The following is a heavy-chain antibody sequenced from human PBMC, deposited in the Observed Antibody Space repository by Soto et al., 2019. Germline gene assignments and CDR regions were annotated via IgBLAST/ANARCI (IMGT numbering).Heavy chain of an antibody. Sequence: SLRLSCAASGFTFSSYAMSWVRQAPGKGLEWVSAISGSGGSTYYADSVKGRFTISRDNSKNTLYLQMNSLRAEDTAVYYCAKDMVRTHAKGWFDPWGQGTLVTVSS. D-gene: IGHD3-10*01. CDR1: GFTFSSYA. V-gene: IGHV3-23*01. CDR2: ISGSGGST. CDR3: AKDMVRTHAKGWFDP. J-gene: IGHJ5*02.